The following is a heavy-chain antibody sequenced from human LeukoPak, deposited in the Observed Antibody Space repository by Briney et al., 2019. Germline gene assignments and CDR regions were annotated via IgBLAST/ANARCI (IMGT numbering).Heavy chain of an antibody. CDR3: ARNNWGIDD. CDR2: INNDGGDT. V-gene: IGHV3-74*01. J-gene: IGHJ4*02. CDR1: GFKFSNHW. Sequence: PGGSLRLSCAASGFKFSNHWMHWVRQSPGKGLVWVARINNDGGDTSHADSVEGRFTISRDNAENTLYLQMNSLRVEDTAMYFCARNNWGIDDWGQGTLVTVSS. D-gene: IGHD7-27*01.